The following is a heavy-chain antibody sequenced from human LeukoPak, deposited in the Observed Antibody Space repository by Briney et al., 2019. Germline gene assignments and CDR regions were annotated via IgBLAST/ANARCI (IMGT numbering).Heavy chain of an antibody. V-gene: IGHV3-23*01. J-gene: IGHJ4*02. CDR1: GFTFSSYA. Sequence: GGSLRLSCAASGFTFSSYAMNWVRQAPGKGLEWVSTISGTTGSTYYADSVKGWFTISRNNSKNTLYLQMNILRADDTAVYYCAKDTFDYLRYYFDYWGQGTLVTVSS. CDR3: AKDTFDYLRYYFDY. D-gene: IGHD3-9*01. CDR2: ISGTTGST.